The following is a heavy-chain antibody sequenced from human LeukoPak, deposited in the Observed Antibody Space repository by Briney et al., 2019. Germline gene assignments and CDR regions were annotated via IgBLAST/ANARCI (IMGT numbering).Heavy chain of an antibody. V-gene: IGHV1-18*01. CDR3: ARDSLTILGVAPVH. Sequence: GASVKVSCKASGYTFTSYGISWVRQALGQGLEWVGWISTYNGNTNYAQKFQGRVTMTTDTSTSTAYMELRSLRSDDTAVYYCARDSLTILGVAPVHWGQGTLVTVSS. CDR1: GYTFTSYG. CDR2: ISTYNGNT. D-gene: IGHD3-3*01. J-gene: IGHJ4*02.